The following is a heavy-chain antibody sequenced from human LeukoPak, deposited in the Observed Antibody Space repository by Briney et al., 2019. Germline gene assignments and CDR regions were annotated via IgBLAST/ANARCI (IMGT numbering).Heavy chain of an antibody. CDR1: GYTLTCYD. D-gene: IGHD6-13*01. J-gene: IGHJ4*02. V-gene: IGHV1-8*01. CDR3: ARYSSSWYFDY. Sequence: ASVKASCKASGYTLTCYDINWVRQATGQGLEWMGWMNPNSGNTGYAQKFQGRVTMTRNTSISTAYMELSSLRSEDTAVYYCARYSSSWYFDYWGQGTLVTVSS. CDR2: MNPNSGNT.